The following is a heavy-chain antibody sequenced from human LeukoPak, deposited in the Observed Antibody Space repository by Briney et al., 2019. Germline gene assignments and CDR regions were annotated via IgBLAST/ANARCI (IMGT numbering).Heavy chain of an antibody. Sequence: PGGSLRLSCAASGFTFSSYNMNWVRQAPGKGLEWVSSISSRSSYIYSADSVKGRFTISRDNAKNSLYLEMNSLRGEDTAVYFCARDRETTGYDYWGQGTLVTVSS. CDR3: ARDRETTGYDY. CDR1: GFTFSSYN. V-gene: IGHV3-21*01. D-gene: IGHD5-12*01. CDR2: ISSRSSYI. J-gene: IGHJ4*01.